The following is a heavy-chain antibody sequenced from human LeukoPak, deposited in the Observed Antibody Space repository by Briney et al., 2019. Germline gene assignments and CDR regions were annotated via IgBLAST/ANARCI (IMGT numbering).Heavy chain of an antibody. D-gene: IGHD1-1*01. V-gene: IGHV3-23*01. CDR3: AKGDKWDDGGGAFDF. CDR1: GLSFTDYA. J-gene: IGHJ3*01. Sequence: GGSLRLSCAASGLSFTDYAMSWVRQAPGKGLEWVSAISASGGSTYYAASVRGRFTIYRDNSKNTLYLQMNILRAEDTALYYCAKGDKWDDGGGAFDFWGQGTMVTVSS. CDR2: ISASGGST.